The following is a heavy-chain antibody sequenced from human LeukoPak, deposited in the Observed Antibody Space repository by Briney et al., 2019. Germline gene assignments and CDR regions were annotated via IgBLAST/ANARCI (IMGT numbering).Heavy chain of an antibody. CDR2: IYPGDSDT. CDR3: ARSPGTSTWYFGCFDL. J-gene: IGHJ2*01. V-gene: IGHV5-51*01. D-gene: IGHD6-13*01. CDR1: GYSFTSYW. Sequence: GESLKISCKGSGYSFTSYWIGWVRQMSGKGLEWMGIIYPGDSDTRYSPSFQGQVTISADKSISTAYLQWSSLKASDTAMYYCARSPGTSTWYFGCFDLWGRGTLVTVSS.